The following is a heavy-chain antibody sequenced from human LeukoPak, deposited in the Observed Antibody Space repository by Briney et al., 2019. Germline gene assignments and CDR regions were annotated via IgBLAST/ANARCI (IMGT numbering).Heavy chain of an antibody. V-gene: IGHV3-23*01. CDR2: IGSGDDIT. Sequence: GGSLRLSCTTSGFTFGKYIMTWVRQAPGNGLEWVSSIGSGDDITFYADSVKGRFRISRDDSKNTVFLQISSLRVEDTAIYYCAKWWGAETIGSIWYGSLDHWGQGTQVIVAS. CDR1: GFTFGKYI. D-gene: IGHD2-15*01. CDR3: AKWWGAETIGSIWYGSLDH. J-gene: IGHJ4*02.